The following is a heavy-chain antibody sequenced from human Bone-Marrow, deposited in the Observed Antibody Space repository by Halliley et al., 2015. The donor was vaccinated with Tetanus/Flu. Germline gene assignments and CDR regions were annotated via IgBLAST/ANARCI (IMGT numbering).Heavy chain of an antibody. V-gene: IGHV4-39*01. CDR3: ARGLGMDV. J-gene: IGHJ6*02. CDR1: GGSISSSSYY. D-gene: IGHD3-16*01. CDR2: IYDSGRT. Sequence: LRLSCTVSGGSISSSSYYWGWIRQPPGKGLEWIGSIYDSGRTYYNPSLKSRVTISVDTSKNQFSLKLSSVTAADTAVYYCARGLGMDVWGQGTTVTVSS.